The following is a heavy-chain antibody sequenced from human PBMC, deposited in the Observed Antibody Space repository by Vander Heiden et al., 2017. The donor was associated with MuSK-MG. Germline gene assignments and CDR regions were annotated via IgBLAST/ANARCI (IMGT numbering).Heavy chain of an antibody. J-gene: IGHJ4*02. D-gene: IGHD6-19*01. CDR2: IIPMCGKA. V-gene: IGHV1-69*15. CDR1: GNPDRSHP. CDR3: ARVLVAGPARPCAF. Sequence: QVRLVRSGAEVKTPGSPVKSPCKTSGNPDRSHPTIGAPLAPGQGPEWMGRIIPMCGKAYYSQKFQSRVTITADESTNIAYIERSRLTSEETAVYYGARVLVAGPARPCAFWGQGTLVSVSS.